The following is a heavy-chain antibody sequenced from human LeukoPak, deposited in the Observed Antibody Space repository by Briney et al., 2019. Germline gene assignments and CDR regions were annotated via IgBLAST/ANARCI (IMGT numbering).Heavy chain of an antibody. V-gene: IGHV3-23*01. CDR3: AKWGDYDILTGYYVSDF. Sequence: GGSLRLSCAASGFIFRNYAMSWVRQAPGKGLEWVSAITGSGDSTYYADSVKGRFTISRDNSKNTLYVEMNTLRAEDTTVYYCAKWGDYDILTGYYVSDFWGQGTLVTVSS. D-gene: IGHD3-9*01. J-gene: IGHJ4*02. CDR2: ITGSGDST. CDR1: GFIFRNYA.